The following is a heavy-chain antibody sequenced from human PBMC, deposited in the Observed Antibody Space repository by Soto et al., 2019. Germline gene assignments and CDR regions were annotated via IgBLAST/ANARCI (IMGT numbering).Heavy chain of an antibody. V-gene: IGHV4-34*01. CDR2: INHSGST. D-gene: IGHD2-15*01. Sequence: QVQLQQWGAGLLKPSETLSLTCAVYGGSFSGYYWSWIRQPPGKGLEWIGEINHSGSTNYTPSLKSRVTISVDTSKNQFSLKLSSVTAADTAVYYCARGRTVVVVVAATDWFDPWGQGTLVTVSS. J-gene: IGHJ5*02. CDR1: GGSFSGYY. CDR3: ARGRTVVVVVAATDWFDP.